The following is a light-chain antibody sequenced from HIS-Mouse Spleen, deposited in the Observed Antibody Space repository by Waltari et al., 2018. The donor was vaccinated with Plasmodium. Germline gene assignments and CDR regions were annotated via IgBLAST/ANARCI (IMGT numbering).Light chain of an antibody. CDR3: SSYAGSNNLV. Sequence: QSALTQPPSASGSPGQSVTISCTGTRSDVGGYHYVSWYQQPPGKAPKPMLYEVSKRPSGVPGRFSGSKSGNTASLTVSGLQAEDEADYYCSSYAGSNNLVFGGGTKLTVL. V-gene: IGLV2-8*01. J-gene: IGLJ2*01. CDR2: EVS. CDR1: RSDVGGYHY.